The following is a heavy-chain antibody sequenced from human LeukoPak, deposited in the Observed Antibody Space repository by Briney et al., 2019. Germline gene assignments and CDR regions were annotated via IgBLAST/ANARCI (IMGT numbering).Heavy chain of an antibody. D-gene: IGHD6-13*01. CDR1: GGSFSGYY. CDR2: INHSGST. J-gene: IGHJ6*02. CDR3: VSQLTSDRIAAAGAPSYGMDV. Sequence: SETLSLTCAVYGGSFSGYYWSWIRQPPGKGPEWIGEINHSGSTNYNPSLKSRVTISVDTSKNQFSLKLSSVTAADTAVYYCVSQLTSDRIAAAGAPSYGMDVWGQGTTVTVSS. V-gene: IGHV4-34*01.